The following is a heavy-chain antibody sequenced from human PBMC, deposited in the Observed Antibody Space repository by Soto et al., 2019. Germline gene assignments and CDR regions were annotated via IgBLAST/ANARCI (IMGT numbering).Heavy chain of an antibody. V-gene: IGHV4-34*01. CDR1: GGSFSGYY. Sequence: SETLSLTCAVYGGSFSGYYWSWIRQPPGKGLEWIGEINHSGSTNYNPSLKSRVTISVDTSKNQFSLKLSSVTAADTVVYYCARGGITMVRGVSYNWFDPWGQGTLVTVSS. CDR3: ARGGITMVRGVSYNWFDP. J-gene: IGHJ5*02. D-gene: IGHD3-10*01. CDR2: INHSGST.